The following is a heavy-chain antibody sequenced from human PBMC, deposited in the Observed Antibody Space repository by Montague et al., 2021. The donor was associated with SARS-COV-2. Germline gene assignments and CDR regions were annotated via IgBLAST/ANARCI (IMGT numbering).Heavy chain of an antibody. CDR3: AFYSSGWYGWGFDY. V-gene: IGHV3-48*03. CDR1: GFTFSSYE. CDR2: ISSSGSTI. J-gene: IGHJ4*02. D-gene: IGHD6-19*01. Sequence: SLRLSCAASGFTFSSYEMNWVRQAPGKGLEWVSYISSSGSTIYYADSVKGRFTISRDNAKNSLYLQMNSLRAEDTAVYYCAFYSSGWYGWGFDYWGQGTLVTVSS.